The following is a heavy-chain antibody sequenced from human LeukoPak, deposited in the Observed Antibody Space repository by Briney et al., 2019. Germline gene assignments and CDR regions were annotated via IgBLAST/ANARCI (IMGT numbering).Heavy chain of an antibody. V-gene: IGHV1-2*02. D-gene: IGHD3-22*01. J-gene: IGHJ5*02. CDR3: ARVAGSSGYYRFDP. CDR1: GYTFTGYY. Sequence: ASVKVSCKASGYTFTGYYMRWVRQAPGQGLEWMGWINPNSGGTNYAQKFQGRVTMTRDTSISTAYMELSRLRSDDTAVYYCARVAGSSGYYRFDPWGQGTLVTVSS. CDR2: INPNSGGT.